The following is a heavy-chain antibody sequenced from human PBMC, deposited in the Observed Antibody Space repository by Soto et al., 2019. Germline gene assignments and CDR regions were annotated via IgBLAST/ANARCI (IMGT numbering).Heavy chain of an antibody. J-gene: IGHJ4*02. CDR3: ARGPRVSSTGTGAH. D-gene: IGHD1-1*01. CDR1: GFTFSAYW. Sequence: AGGSLRLSCAVSGFTFSAYWMHWVRQVPGKGLTWVSRISDDGSTATYADSVKGRFIISRDNAKNTLYPEMNTLRADDSGLYYCARGPRVSSTGTGAHWGRGTLVTVSS. V-gene: IGHV3-74*01. CDR2: ISDDGSTA.